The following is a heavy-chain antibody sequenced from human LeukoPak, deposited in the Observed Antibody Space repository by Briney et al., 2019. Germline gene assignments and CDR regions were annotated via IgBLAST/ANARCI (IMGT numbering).Heavy chain of an antibody. V-gene: IGHV3-33*01. CDR2: IWYDGSNK. D-gene: IGHD3-22*01. CDR1: GFTFSSYG. CDR3: ARGAYYYDSSGYFFDY. J-gene: IGHJ4*02. Sequence: PGGSLRLSCAASGFTFSSYGTHWVRQAPGKGLEWVAVIWYDGSNKYYADSVKGRFTISRDNSKNTLHLQMNSLRAEDTAVYYCARGAYYYDSSGYFFDYWGQGTLVTVSS.